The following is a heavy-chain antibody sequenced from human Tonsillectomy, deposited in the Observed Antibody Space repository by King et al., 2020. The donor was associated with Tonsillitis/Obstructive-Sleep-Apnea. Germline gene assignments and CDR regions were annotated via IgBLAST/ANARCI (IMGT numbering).Heavy chain of an antibody. J-gene: IGHJ6*03. CDR1: GGSFSGYY. CDR2: INHSGST. CDR3: ARGGYFSSTSCSNPYYYYYMDV. D-gene: IGHD2-2*01. V-gene: IGHV4-34*01. Sequence: VQLQQWGAGLLKPSETLSLTCAVYGGSFSGYYWSWIRQPPGKGLEWIGEINHSGSTNYNPSLKSRVTISVDTSKNQFSLKLSSVTAADTAVYYCARGGYFSSTSCSNPYYYYYMDVWGKGTTVTVSS.